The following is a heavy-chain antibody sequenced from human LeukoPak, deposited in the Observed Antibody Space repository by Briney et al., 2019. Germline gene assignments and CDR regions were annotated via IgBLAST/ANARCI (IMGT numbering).Heavy chain of an antibody. CDR1: GFTFSSYG. D-gene: IGHD6-19*01. CDR3: AKSVGRAGSGLDY. CDR2: ISYDGSNK. J-gene: IGHJ4*02. V-gene: IGHV3-30*18. Sequence: GGSLRLSCAASGFTFSSYGMHWVRQAPGKGLEWVAVISYDGSNKYYADSVKGRFTISRDNSKNTLYLQMNSLRAEDTAVYYCAKSVGRAGSGLDYWGQGTLVTVSS.